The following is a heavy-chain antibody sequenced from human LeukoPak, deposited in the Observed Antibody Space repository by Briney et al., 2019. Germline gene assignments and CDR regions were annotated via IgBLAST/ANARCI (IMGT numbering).Heavy chain of an antibody. J-gene: IGHJ4*02. CDR1: GDSISSSSSY. CDR2: IYYSGST. D-gene: IGHD6-19*01. Sequence: SETLSLTCSVSGDSISSSSSYWGWIRQPPGKGLEWIGSIYYSGSTYYNTSLKSRVTISVDTSKNQFSLKLNSVTAADTAVYYCARDSRGSSGCGADYWGQGTLVTVSS. V-gene: IGHV4-39*07. CDR3: ARDSRGSSGCGADY.